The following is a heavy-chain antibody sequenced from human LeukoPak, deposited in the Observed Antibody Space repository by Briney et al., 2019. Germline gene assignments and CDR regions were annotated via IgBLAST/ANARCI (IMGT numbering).Heavy chain of an antibody. D-gene: IGHD3-16*02. CDR3: AKYRDYYFEY. Sequence: GSLRLSCAASGFTFSSYSMGWVRQAPGEGLEWVSSITGSGGRIYYADSLKGRFTISRDNSKNTVYLQMNSLRAEDTAVYYCAKYRDYYFEYWGQGTLVTVSS. CDR1: GFTFSSYS. J-gene: IGHJ4*02. CDR2: ITGSGGRI. V-gene: IGHV3-23*01.